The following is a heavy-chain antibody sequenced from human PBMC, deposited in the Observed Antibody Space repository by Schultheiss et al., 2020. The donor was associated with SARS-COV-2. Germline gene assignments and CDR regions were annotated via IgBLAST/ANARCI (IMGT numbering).Heavy chain of an antibody. CDR2: INPNSGGT. J-gene: IGHJ6*02. D-gene: IGHD2-15*01. Sequence: ASVKVSCKASGYTFTGYYMHWVRQAPGQGLEWMGWINPNSGGTNYAQKFQGRVTMTRDTSISTAYMELSSLRSEDTAVYYCASPQGYCSGGSCYSDRSEYYYYYGMDVWGQGTTVTVSS. CDR3: ASPQGYCSGGSCYSDRSEYYYYYGMDV. V-gene: IGHV1-2*02. CDR1: GYTFTGYY.